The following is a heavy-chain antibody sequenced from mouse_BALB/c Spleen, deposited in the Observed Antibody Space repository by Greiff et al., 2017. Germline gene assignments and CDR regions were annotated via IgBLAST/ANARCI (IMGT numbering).Heavy chain of an antibody. D-gene: IGHD2-3*01. CDR2: ISSGSSTI. J-gene: IGHJ3*01. CDR1: GFTFSSFG. V-gene: IGHV5-17*02. Sequence: EVQLQESGGGLVQPGGSRKLSCAASGFTFSSFGMHWVRQAPEKGLEWVAYISSGSSTIYYADTVKGRFTISRDNPKNTLFLQMTSLRSEDTAMYYCAREEGYYVAYWGQGTLVTVAA. CDR3: AREEGYYVAY.